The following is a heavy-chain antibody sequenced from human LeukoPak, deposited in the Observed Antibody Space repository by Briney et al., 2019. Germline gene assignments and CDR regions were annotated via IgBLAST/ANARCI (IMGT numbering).Heavy chain of an antibody. CDR3: ARDNWDILTGYYRFRSDNWFDP. J-gene: IGHJ5*02. Sequence: GASVKVSCTASGYTFTGYYMHWVRQAPGQGLEWMGWINPNSGGTNYAQKFQGRVTMTRDTSISTAYMELSRLRSDDTAVYYCARDNWDILTGYYRFRSDNWFDPWGQGTLDTVSS. CDR2: INPNSGGT. V-gene: IGHV1-2*02. CDR1: GYTFTGYY. D-gene: IGHD3-9*01.